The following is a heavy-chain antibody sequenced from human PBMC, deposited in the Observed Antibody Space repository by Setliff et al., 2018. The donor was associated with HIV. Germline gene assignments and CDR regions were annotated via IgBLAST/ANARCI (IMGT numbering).Heavy chain of an antibody. CDR3: HSGYDTEEQSYFDY. V-gene: IGHV3-74*01. J-gene: IGHJ4*02. CDR2: VNRDGSSQ. CDR1: GFTFDRYW. D-gene: IGHD3-3*01. Sequence: PGGSLRLSCAASGFTFDRYWMHWVRQAPGKGLVWVSRVNRDGSSQTYADSVKDRFTISRDNAKNTLYLQMSSLRAEDTGVYYCHSGYDTEEQSYFDYWGQGTLVTVSS.